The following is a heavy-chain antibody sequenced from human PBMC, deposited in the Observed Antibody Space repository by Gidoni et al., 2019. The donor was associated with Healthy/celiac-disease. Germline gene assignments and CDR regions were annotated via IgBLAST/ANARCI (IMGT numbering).Heavy chain of an antibody. Sequence: EVQLVQSGAEVKKPGESLKISCKGSGYSFTSYWIGWVRQMPGKGLEWMGIIYPGDSDTRYSPSFQGQVTISADKSISTAYLQWSSLKASDTAMYYCARRFTWNYKGYYYYGMDVWGQGTTVTVSS. J-gene: IGHJ6*02. CDR3: ARRFTWNYKGYYYYGMDV. CDR2: IYPGDSDT. D-gene: IGHD1-7*01. V-gene: IGHV5-51*01. CDR1: GYSFTSYW.